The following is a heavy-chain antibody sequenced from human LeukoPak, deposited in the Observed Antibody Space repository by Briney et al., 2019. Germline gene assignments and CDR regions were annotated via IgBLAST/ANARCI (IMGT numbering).Heavy chain of an antibody. V-gene: IGHV3-73*01. CDR3: TRHGGERSYYDFWSGYFSYYYYMDV. CDR2: IRSKANSYAT. J-gene: IGHJ6*03. D-gene: IGHD3-3*01. CDR1: GFTFSGSA. Sequence: QPGGSLRLSCAASGFTFSGSAMHWARQASGKGLEWVGRIRSKANSYATAYAASVKGRFTISRDDSKNTAYLQMNSLKTEDTAVYYCTRHGGERSYYDFWSGYFSYYYYMDVWGKGTTVTVSS.